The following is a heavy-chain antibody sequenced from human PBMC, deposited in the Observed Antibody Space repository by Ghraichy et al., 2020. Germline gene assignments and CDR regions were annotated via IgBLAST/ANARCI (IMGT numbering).Heavy chain of an antibody. Sequence: GGSLRLSCAASGFTFSSYSMNWVRQAPGKGLEWVSYISSSSSTIYYADSVKGRFTISRDNAKNSLYLQMNSLRDEDTAVYYCARDGWVAAVDYYYGMDVWGQGTTVTVSS. D-gene: IGHD6-25*01. CDR3: ARDGWVAAVDYYYGMDV. CDR1: GFTFSSYS. J-gene: IGHJ6*02. CDR2: ISSSSSTI. V-gene: IGHV3-48*02.